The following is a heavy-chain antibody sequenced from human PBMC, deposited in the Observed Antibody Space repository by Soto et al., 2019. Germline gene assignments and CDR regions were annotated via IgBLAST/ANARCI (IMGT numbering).Heavy chain of an antibody. Sequence: EVQLVESGGGLVQPGGSLRLSCAASGFTFSSYSMNWVRQAPGKGLEWVSYISSSSSTIYYADSVKGRFTISRDNAKNSLYLQMNSLRDEDTAVYYCARETKYSSGWYGTDFDYWGQGTLVTVSS. V-gene: IGHV3-48*02. CDR2: ISSSSSTI. J-gene: IGHJ4*02. CDR3: ARETKYSSGWYGTDFDY. CDR1: GFTFSSYS. D-gene: IGHD6-19*01.